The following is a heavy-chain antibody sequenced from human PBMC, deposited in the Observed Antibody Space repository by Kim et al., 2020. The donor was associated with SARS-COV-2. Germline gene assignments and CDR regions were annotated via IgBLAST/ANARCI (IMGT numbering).Heavy chain of an antibody. CDR3: ARICLDGHSDS. CDR1: GASMNNYY. CDR2: IYYSGST. J-gene: IGHJ5*01. V-gene: IGHV4-59*01. Sequence: SETLSLTCTVSGASMNNYYWTWIRQTPGKGLEWIAYIYYSGSTKYNPSLRSRVTISIDTSKNQFSLKLFSVTAADTAVYYCARICLDGHSDSWGLGTLVTVSS.